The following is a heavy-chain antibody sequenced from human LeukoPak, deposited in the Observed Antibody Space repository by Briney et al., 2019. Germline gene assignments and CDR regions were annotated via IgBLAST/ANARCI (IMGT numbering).Heavy chain of an antibody. Sequence: ASVKVSCKASGYTFTSYDINWVRQATGQGLEWMGWMNPNSGNTGYAQKFQGRVTITADESTSTAYMELSSLRSEDTAVYYCAREWVAAGTNWFDPWGQGTLVTVSS. CDR2: MNPNSGNT. J-gene: IGHJ5*02. D-gene: IGHD6-13*01. V-gene: IGHV1-8*01. CDR1: GYTFTSYD. CDR3: AREWVAAGTNWFDP.